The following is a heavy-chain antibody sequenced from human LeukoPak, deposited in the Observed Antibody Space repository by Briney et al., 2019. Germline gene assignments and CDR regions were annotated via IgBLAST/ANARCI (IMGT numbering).Heavy chain of an antibody. CDR3: AADLSNPRMGASYLDS. V-gene: IGHV1-58*01. CDR2: IIAGSGAT. D-gene: IGHD3-16*01. CDR1: GFTSTNFA. Sequence: GASVKVSCKASGFTSTNFAVQWVRQARGQRLEWIGWIIAGSGATKCAQDFQERVTITRDLSTSTLYMELRSLTSEDTAVYYCAADLSNPRMGASYLDSWGQGTLVTVSS. J-gene: IGHJ4*02.